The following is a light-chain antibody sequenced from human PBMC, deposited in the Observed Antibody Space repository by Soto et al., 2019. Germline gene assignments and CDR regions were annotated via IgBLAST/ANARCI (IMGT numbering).Light chain of an antibody. J-gene: IGKJ1*01. CDR2: KAS. CDR1: QSISSW. V-gene: IGKV1-5*03. Sequence: DIQMTQSPSTLSASVGDRVPITCRASQSISSWLAWYQQKPGKAPKLLIYKASSLESGVPSRFSGSGSGTEFTLTISSLQPDDIATYYCQQYNTYSWTFGQGTKGDI. CDR3: QQYNTYSWT.